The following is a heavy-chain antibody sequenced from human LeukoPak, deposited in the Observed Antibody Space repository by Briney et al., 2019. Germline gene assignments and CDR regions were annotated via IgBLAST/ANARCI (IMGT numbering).Heavy chain of an antibody. CDR1: GLGFAGSA. CDR2: VRSRDKNYAT. CDR3: RHIEYVAPDS. V-gene: IGHV3-73*01. J-gene: IGHJ4*02. D-gene: IGHD2-21*01. Sequence: GGSLRLSCAASGLGFAGSAVHWVRQTSGRWLEWIGCVRSRDKNYATIYGASARGRFTISRDDSRNTASLQMNSLNTEDTAVYYFRHIEYVAPDSWGQGTLVTVSS.